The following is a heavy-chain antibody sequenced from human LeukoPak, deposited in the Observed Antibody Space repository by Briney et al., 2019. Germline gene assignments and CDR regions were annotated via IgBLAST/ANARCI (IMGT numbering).Heavy chain of an antibody. J-gene: IGHJ4*02. CDR1: GFTFSTSG. CDR3: VSGSDTSGYYFY. CDR2: IWSDGSEK. Sequence: GRSLRLSCAASGFTFSTSGMNWVRQAPGKGLEWVAVIWSDGSEKRYADSVKGRFTITRDNSKSTLYLQMNSLRAEDTAVYYCVSGSDTSGYYFYWGQGTLVTVSS. V-gene: IGHV3-33*03. D-gene: IGHD3-22*01.